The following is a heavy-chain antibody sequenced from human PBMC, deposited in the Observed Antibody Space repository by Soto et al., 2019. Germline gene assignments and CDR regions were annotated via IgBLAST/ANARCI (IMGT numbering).Heavy chain of an antibody. CDR1: GGSISSYY. V-gene: IGHV4-59*01. CDR3: ARSPIAAAGIFDY. CDR2: IYYSGST. Sequence: ETLSLTCTVSGGSISSYYWSWIRQPPGKGLEWIGYIYYSGSTNYNPSLKSRVTISVDTSKNQFSLKLSSVTAADTAVYYCARSPIAAAGIFDYWGQGTLVTVSS. J-gene: IGHJ4*02. D-gene: IGHD6-13*01.